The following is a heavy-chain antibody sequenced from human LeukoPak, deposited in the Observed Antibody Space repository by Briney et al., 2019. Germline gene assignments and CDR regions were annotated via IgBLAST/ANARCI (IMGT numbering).Heavy chain of an antibody. CDR2: ISAYNGNT. CDR3: ARDHREYYYDSSGYFQHRRGDAFDI. V-gene: IGHV1-18*01. CDR1: GYTFTSYG. D-gene: IGHD3-22*01. J-gene: IGHJ3*02. Sequence: ASVKVPCKASGYTFTSYGISWVRQAPGQGLEWMGWISAYNGNTNYAQKLQGRVTMTTDTSTSTAYMELRSLRSDDTAVYYCARDHREYYYDSSGYFQHRRGDAFDIWGQGTMVTVSS.